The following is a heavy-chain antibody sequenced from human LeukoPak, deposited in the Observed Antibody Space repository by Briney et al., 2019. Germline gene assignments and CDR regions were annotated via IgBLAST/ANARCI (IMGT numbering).Heavy chain of an antibody. CDR3: AREWGEWEPQLLYYFDY. J-gene: IGHJ4*02. CDR2: INPNSGDT. V-gene: IGHV1-2*02. D-gene: IGHD1-26*01. CDR1: GYTFTGYY. Sequence: ASVKVSCKASGYTFTGYYMHWVRQAPGQGLEWMGWINPNSGDTNYAQKFQGRVTMTRDTSISTAYMELSRLRSDDTAVYYCAREWGEWEPQLLYYFDYWGQGTLVTVSS.